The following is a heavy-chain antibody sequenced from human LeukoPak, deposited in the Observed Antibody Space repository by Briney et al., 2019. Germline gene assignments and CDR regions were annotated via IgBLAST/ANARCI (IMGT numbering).Heavy chain of an antibody. CDR1: GYTFTNYG. V-gene: IGHV1-18*04. CDR2: ISTYNGIP. Sequence: GASVKVSCKASGYTFTNYGVAWVRQAPGQGLEWMGWISTYNGIPNYAQKFRGRVTMTIDTSTSTAYMELKSLTSDDTAVFYCARDATGDLELWGQGTLVTVSS. J-gene: IGHJ4*02. CDR3: ARDATGDLEL. D-gene: IGHD7-27*01.